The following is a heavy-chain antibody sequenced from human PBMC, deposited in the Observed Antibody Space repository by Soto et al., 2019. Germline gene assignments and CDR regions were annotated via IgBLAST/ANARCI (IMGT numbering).Heavy chain of an antibody. CDR1: GYSFTNYG. V-gene: IGHV1-18*01. CDR3: ARDFRPQNAVSTLNFGY. Sequence: QVQLVQSGAVVRKHGASVKVSFMASGYSFTNYGISWVRQAPGQGLEWMGWISAYNGNTKFAQKVQGRVTMATDTTTTTAYMELRSLRSDDTAVYYCARDFRPQNAVSTLNFGYWGQGTLVSVSS. J-gene: IGHJ4*02. CDR2: ISAYNGNT. D-gene: IGHD6-19*01.